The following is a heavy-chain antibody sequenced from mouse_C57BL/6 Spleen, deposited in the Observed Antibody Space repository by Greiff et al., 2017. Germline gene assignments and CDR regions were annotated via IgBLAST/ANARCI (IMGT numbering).Heavy chain of an antibody. Sequence: VQLQQSGAELVRPGASVTLSCKASGYTFTDYEMHWVKQTPVHGLEWIGAIDPETGGTAYNQKFKGKAILTAVKSSSTAYMELRSLTSEYSAVYYCTRWAYGSSYDFDYWGQGTTRTVSS. D-gene: IGHD1-1*01. CDR2: IDPETGGT. CDR1: GYTFTDYE. CDR3: TRWAYGSSYDFDY. J-gene: IGHJ2*01. V-gene: IGHV1-15*01.